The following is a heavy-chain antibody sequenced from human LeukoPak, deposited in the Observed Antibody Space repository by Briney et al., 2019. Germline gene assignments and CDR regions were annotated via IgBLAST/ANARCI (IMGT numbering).Heavy chain of an antibody. D-gene: IGHD1-14*01. CDR3: ARFPGEPDY. Sequence: GSLRLSCAASGFTFSSYAMSWIRQPPGKGLEWIGEINHSGSTNYNPSLKSRVTISVDTSKNQFSLKLSSVTAADTAVYYCARFPGEPDYWGQGTLVTVSS. J-gene: IGHJ4*02. V-gene: IGHV4-34*01. CDR1: GFTFSSYA. CDR2: INHSGST.